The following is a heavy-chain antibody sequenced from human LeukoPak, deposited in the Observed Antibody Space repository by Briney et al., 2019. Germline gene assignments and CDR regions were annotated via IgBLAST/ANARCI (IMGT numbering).Heavy chain of an antibody. D-gene: IGHD3-9*01. J-gene: IGHJ4*02. CDR2: INHSGST. CDR3: ARHSGRGPHRYFDWLRGQSAFDY. Sequence: SETLSLTCAVYGGSFSGYYWSWIRQPPGKGLEWIGEINHSGSTNYNPSLKSRVTISVDTSKNQFSLKLSSVTAADTAVYYCARHSGRGPHRYFDWLRGQSAFDYWGQGTLVTVSS. CDR1: GGSFSGYY. V-gene: IGHV4-34*01.